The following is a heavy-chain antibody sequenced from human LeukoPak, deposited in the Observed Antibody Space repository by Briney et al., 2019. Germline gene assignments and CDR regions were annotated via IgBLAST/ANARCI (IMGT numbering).Heavy chain of an antibody. Sequence: GGSLRLSCVASGFIVSNNYLNWVRQAPGKGLEWLSIIYVDNNVYYADSVKGRFSISRDNAKNALYLQMNSLRAEDTAVFYCARELSGSISRHFDYWGQGTLVTVSS. CDR3: ARELSGSISRHFDY. V-gene: IGHV3-66*01. J-gene: IGHJ4*02. CDR1: GFIVSNNY. D-gene: IGHD2-15*01. CDR2: IYVDNNV.